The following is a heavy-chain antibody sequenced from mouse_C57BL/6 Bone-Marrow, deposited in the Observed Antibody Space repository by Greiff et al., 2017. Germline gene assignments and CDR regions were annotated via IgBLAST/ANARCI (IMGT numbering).Heavy chain of an antibody. CDR2: IDPENGDT. Sequence: EVQLVESGAELVRPGASVKLSCTASGFNIKDDYMHWVKQRPEQGLEWIGWIDPENGDTEYASKFQGKATITADTSSNTAYLQLSSLTSEDTAVYYCTFYYAGFAYWGQGTLVTDSA. D-gene: IGHD2-1*01. J-gene: IGHJ3*01. V-gene: IGHV14-4*01. CDR3: TFYYAGFAY. CDR1: GFNIKDDY.